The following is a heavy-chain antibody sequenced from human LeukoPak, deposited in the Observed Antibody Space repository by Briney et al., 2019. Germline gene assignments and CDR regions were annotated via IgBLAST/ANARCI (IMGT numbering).Heavy chain of an antibody. CDR2: ISSSSSDI. Sequence: GGSLRLSCAASGFSFRVYSMNWVRQAPGKGLEWVSSISSSSSDISYADSVKGRFTISRDNAKNSLYLQMNSLKTEDTAVYYCTADQFFWGQGTLVTVSS. CDR3: TADQFF. J-gene: IGHJ4*02. D-gene: IGHD3-3*01. V-gene: IGHV3-21*03. CDR1: GFSFRVYS.